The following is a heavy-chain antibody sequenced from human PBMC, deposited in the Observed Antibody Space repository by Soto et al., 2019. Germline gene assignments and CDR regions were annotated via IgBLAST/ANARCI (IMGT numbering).Heavy chain of an antibody. CDR3: ARGLRFGDPTAGDY. V-gene: IGHV4-31*03. CDR1: DGSISSGGYY. J-gene: IGHJ4*02. CDR2: IYYTGST. D-gene: IGHD3-10*01. Sequence: QVQLQESGPGLVKPSQTLSLTCTVSDGSISSGGYYWSWIRQHPGKGLEWIGYIYYTGSTYYNPSLKSRLTISVDTSKNQFSLKLSSVTAADTAVYYCARGLRFGDPTAGDYWGQGTLVTVSS.